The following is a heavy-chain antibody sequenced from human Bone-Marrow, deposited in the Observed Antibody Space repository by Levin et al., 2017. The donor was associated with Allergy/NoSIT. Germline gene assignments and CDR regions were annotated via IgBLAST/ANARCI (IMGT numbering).Heavy chain of an antibody. Sequence: SETLSLTCTVSGGSISSGDYYWSWIRQPPGKGLEWIGYIYYSGSTYYNPSLKSRVTISVDTSKNQFSLKLSSVTAADTAVYYCAMGCSGGSCYNSWGQGTLVTVSS. CDR1: GGSISSGDYY. D-gene: IGHD2-15*01. CDR3: AMGCSGGSCYNS. V-gene: IGHV4-30-4*01. J-gene: IGHJ5*02. CDR2: IYYSGST.